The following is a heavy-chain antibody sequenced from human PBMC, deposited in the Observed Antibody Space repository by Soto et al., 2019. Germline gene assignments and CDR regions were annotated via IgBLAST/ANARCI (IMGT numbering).Heavy chain of an antibody. V-gene: IGHV4-4*07. Sequence: SETLSLTCTVSGGSIGSYYWNWIRQPAGKGLEWIGRIYSSGSTIYNPSFNSRVTMSVDTSKNQFSLKLSSVTAADTAVYYCARDEGGYSYGISFDYWGRGTLVTVSS. D-gene: IGHD5-18*01. CDR1: GGSIGSYY. CDR2: IYSSGST. J-gene: IGHJ4*02. CDR3: ARDEGGYSYGISFDY.